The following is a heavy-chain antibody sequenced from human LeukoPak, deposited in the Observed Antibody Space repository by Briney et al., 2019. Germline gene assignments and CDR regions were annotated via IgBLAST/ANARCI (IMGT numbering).Heavy chain of an antibody. CDR1: GFTFSSYA. CDR3: ARDRYGSGSYDHFDY. Sequence: GGSLRLSCAASGFTFSSYAMHWVRQAPGKGLEWVAVISYDGSNKYYADSVKGRFTISRDNSKYTLYLQMNSLRAEDTAVYYCARDRYGSGSYDHFDYWGQGTLVTVSS. CDR2: ISYDGSNK. D-gene: IGHD3-10*01. J-gene: IGHJ4*02. V-gene: IGHV3-30-3*01.